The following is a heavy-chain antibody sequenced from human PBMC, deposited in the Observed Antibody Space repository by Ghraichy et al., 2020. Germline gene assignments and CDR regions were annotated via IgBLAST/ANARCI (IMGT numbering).Heavy chain of an antibody. CDR2: IYYSGST. Sequence: SETLSLTCTVSGGSISSYYWSWIRQPPGKGLEWIGYIYYSGSTNYNPSLKSRVTISVDTSKNQFSLKLSSVTAADTAVYYCARRGTLRSFDLWGRGTLVTVSS. D-gene: IGHD1-1*01. CDR3: ARRGTLRSFDL. V-gene: IGHV4-59*01. CDR1: GGSISSYY. J-gene: IGHJ2*01.